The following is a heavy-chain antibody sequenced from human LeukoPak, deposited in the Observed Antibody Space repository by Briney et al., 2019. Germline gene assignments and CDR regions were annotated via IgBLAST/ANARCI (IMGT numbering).Heavy chain of an antibody. D-gene: IGHD6-13*01. CDR2: ISGSGGST. Sequence: PGGSLRLSCAASGFTFSSYAMSWVRQAPGKGLEWVSAISGSGGSTYYADSVKGRFTISRDNSKNTLYMQMKSLRAEDTAVYYCAKRYSSIWDLDYWGQGTLVTVSS. CDR1: GFTFSSYA. J-gene: IGHJ4*02. CDR3: AKRYSSIWDLDY. V-gene: IGHV3-23*01.